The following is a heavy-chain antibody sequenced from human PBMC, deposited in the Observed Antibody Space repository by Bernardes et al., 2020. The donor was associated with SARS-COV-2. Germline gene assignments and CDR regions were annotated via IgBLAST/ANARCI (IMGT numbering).Heavy chain of an antibody. CDR3: ARVPASRWFDP. J-gene: IGHJ5*02. V-gene: IGHV3-11*06. CDR2: ISSSTSYT. CDR1: GFTFRDYY. Sequence: GRSLRFSCAASGFTFRDYYMSWIRRAPGKGLEWVSYISSSTSYTNYADSVKGRFTISRDNAKNSLYLQMKSLRAEDTAVYYCARVPASRWFDPWGQGTLVTVSS.